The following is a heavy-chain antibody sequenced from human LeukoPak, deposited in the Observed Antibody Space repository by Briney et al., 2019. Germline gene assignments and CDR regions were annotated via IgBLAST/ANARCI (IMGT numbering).Heavy chain of an antibody. J-gene: IGHJ4*02. CDR3: ARESETSGWYDY. D-gene: IGHD6-19*01. CDR2: ISGDGGST. Sequence: GGSLRLSCAAPGFIFDNYAIHWVHQAPGKGLEWVSLISGDGGSTFYADSVRGRFTISRDNTRKSLSLQMSSLRSEDTALYYCARESETSGWYDYWGQGTLVTVSS. V-gene: IGHV3-43*02. CDR1: GFIFDNYA.